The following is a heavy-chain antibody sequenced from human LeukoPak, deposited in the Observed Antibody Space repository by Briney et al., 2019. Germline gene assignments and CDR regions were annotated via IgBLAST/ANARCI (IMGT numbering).Heavy chain of an antibody. CDR1: GYTFTGYY. V-gene: IGHV1-2*02. J-gene: IGHJ6*03. CDR3: ARGLISSSFYYYYYMDV. CDR2: INPNSGGT. Sequence: ASVRVSCKASGYTFTGYYMHWVRQAPGQGLEWMGWINPNSGGTNYAQKFQGRVTMTRDTSISTAYMELSSLRSEDTAVYYCARGLISSSFYYYYYMDVWGKGTTVTVSS. D-gene: IGHD6-6*01.